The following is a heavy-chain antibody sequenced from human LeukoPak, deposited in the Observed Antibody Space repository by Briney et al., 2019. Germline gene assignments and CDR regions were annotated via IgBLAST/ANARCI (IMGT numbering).Heavy chain of an antibody. D-gene: IGHD2-2*01. CDR3: ARVGAISRAFDM. CDR2: IHYSGRT. V-gene: IGHV4-59*01. Sequence: KSSETLSLTCTVSGDSISSDYWSWIRQPPGKGLEWIGFIHYSGRTYYDPSLKSRVTIEVDTSNKQFSLKLSSVTAADTAEYYCARVGAISRAFDMWGQGTMVTVSS. J-gene: IGHJ3*02. CDR1: GDSISSDY.